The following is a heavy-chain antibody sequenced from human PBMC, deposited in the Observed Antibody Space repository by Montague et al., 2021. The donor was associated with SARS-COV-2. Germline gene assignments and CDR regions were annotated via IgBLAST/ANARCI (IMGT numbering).Heavy chain of an antibody. CDR1: GDSITNHY. J-gene: IGHJ4*02. Sequence: SETLSLTCSVSGDSITNHYWSWIRQPPGKGLEWIGRMHFTGNTNFSPFFSSRLTMSVDTSKNQFSLKLTSVTAADTAIYFCARDRFDFGVGCQGTIDFWGQGTLVTVSS. CDR2: MHFTGNT. V-gene: IGHV4-4*07. CDR3: ARDRFDFGVGCQGTIDF. D-gene: IGHD4/OR15-4a*01.